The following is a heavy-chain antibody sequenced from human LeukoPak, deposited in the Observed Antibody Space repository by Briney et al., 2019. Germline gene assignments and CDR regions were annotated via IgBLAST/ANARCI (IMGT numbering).Heavy chain of an antibody. D-gene: IGHD6-19*01. CDR2: IYTSGST. V-gene: IGHV4-4*07. Sequence: SETLSLTCTVSGGSISSYYWSWIRQPAGKGLEWIGRIYTSGSTNYNPSLKSRVTMSVDTSKNQFSLKLSSVTAEDTAVYYCSTQRGPTYSSCWYSGGNWFDPWGQGTLVTVSS. CDR3: STQRGPTYSSCWYSGGNWFDP. CDR1: GGSISSYY. J-gene: IGHJ5*02.